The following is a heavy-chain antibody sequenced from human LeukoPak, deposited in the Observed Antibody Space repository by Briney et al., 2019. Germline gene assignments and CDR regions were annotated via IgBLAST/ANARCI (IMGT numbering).Heavy chain of an antibody. V-gene: IGHV3-30*18. J-gene: IGHJ4*02. D-gene: IGHD6-13*01. CDR1: GFTFSSNG. CDR2: ISYDGSNK. Sequence: GRSLRLSCAASGFTFSSNGMHWVRQAPGKGLEWVAVISYDGSNKYYADSVKGRFTISRDNAKNSLYLQMNSLRTDDTALYYCTKDITAGGLDYWGQGTLVTVSS. CDR3: TKDITAGGLDY.